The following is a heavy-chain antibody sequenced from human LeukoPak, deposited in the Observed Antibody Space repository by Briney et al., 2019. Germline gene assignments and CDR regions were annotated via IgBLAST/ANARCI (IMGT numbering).Heavy chain of an antibody. D-gene: IGHD3-22*01. CDR2: IYTSGST. CDR3: AREGDYYDTSGTLDY. J-gene: IGHJ4*02. CDR1: GGSISSGSYY. Sequence: SQTLSLTCTVSGGSISSGSYYWSWIRQPAGKGLEWIGHIYTSGSTNYNPSLKSRVTISLDTSKNQFSLKLNSVTAADTAVYYCAREGDYYDTSGTLDYWGQGTLVTVSS. V-gene: IGHV4-61*09.